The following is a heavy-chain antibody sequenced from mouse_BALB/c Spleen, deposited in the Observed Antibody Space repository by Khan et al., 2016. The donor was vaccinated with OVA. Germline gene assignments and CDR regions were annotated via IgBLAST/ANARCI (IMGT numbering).Heavy chain of an antibody. J-gene: IGHJ3*01. Sequence: EVQLQESGPDLVKPGASVRISCKASGYIFTDYNMDWVKQSHGKSLEWIGYIFPNNGGTGYNQKFKTKSTLTVDNSSGTAYMELRSLTSEDSAVYYCARSGYGSFGFWGQGTLVTVSA. V-gene: IGHV1S29*02. D-gene: IGHD1-2*01. CDR2: IFPNNGGT. CDR3: ARSGYGSFGF. CDR1: GYIFTDYN.